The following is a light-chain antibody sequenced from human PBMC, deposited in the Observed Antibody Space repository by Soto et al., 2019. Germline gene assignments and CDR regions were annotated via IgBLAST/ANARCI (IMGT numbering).Light chain of an antibody. V-gene: IGKV3-20*01. CDR3: QKYGGIPSS. J-gene: IGKJ1*01. Sequence: EIVLTQSPGTPPLSPGERATLSCRADQSVRANFLAWYQQKPGQPPRLLIFGATGRATGIPDRFSGSGSGTDFTLTISRLEPEDFAVYYCQKYGGIPSSFGQGNKVEI. CDR1: QSVRANF. CDR2: GAT.